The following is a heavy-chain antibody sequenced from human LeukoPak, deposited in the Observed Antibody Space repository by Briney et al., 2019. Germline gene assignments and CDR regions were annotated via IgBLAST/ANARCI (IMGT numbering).Heavy chain of an antibody. Sequence: GASVKGSCKASGYTFTSYAMNWVRQAPGQGLEWMGLINTNTGNPTYAQGFTGRFVFSLDTSVSTAYLQISSLKAEDTAVYYCARVGSGWTRGGNYFDYWGQGTLVTVSS. CDR1: GYTFTSYA. V-gene: IGHV7-4-1*02. D-gene: IGHD6-19*01. CDR2: INTNTGNP. J-gene: IGHJ4*02. CDR3: ARVGSGWTRGGNYFDY.